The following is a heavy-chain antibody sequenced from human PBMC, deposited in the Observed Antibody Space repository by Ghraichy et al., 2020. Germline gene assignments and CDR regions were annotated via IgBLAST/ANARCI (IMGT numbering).Heavy chain of an antibody. J-gene: IGHJ4*02. CDR3: ARGQHGDQVFRFEY. CDR2: TYYRSQWYY. V-gene: IGHV6-1*01. D-gene: IGHD3-10*01. CDR1: GDSVSSNSAA. Sequence: SQTLSLTCTISGDSVSSNSAAWHWLRQSPSRGLEWLGRTYYRSQWYYDYATFVQSRLTVYADTSKNLFSLQLNSVSPEDTAVYYCARGQHGDQVFRFEYWGQGTLVTVSS.